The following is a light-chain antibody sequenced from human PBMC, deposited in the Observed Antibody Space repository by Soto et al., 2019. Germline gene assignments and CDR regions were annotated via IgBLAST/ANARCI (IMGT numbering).Light chain of an antibody. CDR2: AAS. CDR3: LQHNTYPLT. V-gene: IGKV1-27*01. J-gene: IGKJ4*01. CDR1: QGISTY. Sequence: DIQMTQSPSSLSSSVGDRVTIACRASQGISTYLAWYQQKPGKVPKLLIYAASTLLSGVPSRFSGSGSGTEFTLTISSLQPEDFATYFCLQHNTYPLTFGGGTKVEIK.